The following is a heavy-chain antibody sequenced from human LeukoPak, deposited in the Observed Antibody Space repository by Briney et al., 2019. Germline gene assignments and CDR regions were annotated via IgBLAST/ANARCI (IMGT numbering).Heavy chain of an antibody. Sequence: ASVKVSCKASGYTFTSYYMHWVRQAPGQGLEWMGIINPSGGSTSYAQKFQGRVTMTRDTSISTAYMELSRLRSDDTAVYYCASQRGDIDYWGQGTLVTVSS. CDR1: GYTFTSYY. CDR2: INPSGGST. D-gene: IGHD7-27*01. V-gene: IGHV1-46*01. J-gene: IGHJ4*02. CDR3: ASQRGDIDY.